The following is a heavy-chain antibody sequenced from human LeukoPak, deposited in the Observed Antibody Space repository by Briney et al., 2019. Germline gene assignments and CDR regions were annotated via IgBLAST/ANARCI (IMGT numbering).Heavy chain of an antibody. CDR3: ARERVSNFEYFQH. V-gene: IGHV1-2*02. CDR2: INPNSGGT. CDR1: GYTFTGYY. Sequence: ASVKVSCKASGYTFTGYYMHWVRQAPGQGLEWMGWINPNSGGTNYAQKFQCRVTMTRDTSISTAYMELSRLRSDDTGVYYCARERVSNFEYFQHWGQGTLVTVSS. J-gene: IGHJ1*01. D-gene: IGHD6-13*01.